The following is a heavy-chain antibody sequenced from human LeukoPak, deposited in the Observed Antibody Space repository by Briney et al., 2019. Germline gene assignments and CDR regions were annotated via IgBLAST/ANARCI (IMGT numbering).Heavy chain of an antibody. D-gene: IGHD3-22*01. CDR3: AKVYNYYTSGYYSALDY. CDR2: VRGGGGST. Sequence: PGGSLRLSCADSGFTFDDYAMHWVRQAPGQGLEWVSLVRGGGGSTYYADSVKGRFTISRDNSKNSLYLQMNSLRTEDTALYYCAKVYNYYTSGYYSALDYWGQGTLVTVSS. CDR1: GFTFDDYA. J-gene: IGHJ4*02. V-gene: IGHV3-43*02.